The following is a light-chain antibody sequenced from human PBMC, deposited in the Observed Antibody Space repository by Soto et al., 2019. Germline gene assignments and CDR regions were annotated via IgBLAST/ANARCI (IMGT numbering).Light chain of an antibody. J-gene: IGKJ5*01. CDR3: HHYGSSPLT. Sequence: EIVLTQSPGTLSLSPGKRATLSCRASQSISSSYLGWYQQRPGQAPRLLIYGASSRATGIPDRFSGSGSGTDFTLTISRLEPEDFAVYYCHHYGSSPLTFGQGTRLEIK. V-gene: IGKV3-20*01. CDR1: QSISSSY. CDR2: GAS.